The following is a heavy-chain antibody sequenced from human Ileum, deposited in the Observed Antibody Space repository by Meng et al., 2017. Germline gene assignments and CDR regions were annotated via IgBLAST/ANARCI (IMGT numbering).Heavy chain of an antibody. CDR1: GSTFSSDE. V-gene: IGHV3-48*03. CDR2: ISNGGLTT. CDR3: ARGGDYYATGSLFNWFDS. Sequence: GESLKISCIASGSTFSSDEMNWLRQSPGKGLEWLSYISNGGLTTYYADSVKGRFTISRDNAKNSLYLQMNSLRAEDTAIYYCARGGDYYATGSLFNWFDSWGQGTQVTVSS. D-gene: IGHD3-10*01. J-gene: IGHJ5*01.